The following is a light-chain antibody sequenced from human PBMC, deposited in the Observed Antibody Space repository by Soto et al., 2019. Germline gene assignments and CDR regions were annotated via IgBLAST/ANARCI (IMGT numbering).Light chain of an antibody. CDR2: KAS. Sequence: DIQMTQSPSILSASVGDRVTITCRASQSISSWLAWYQQKPGKAPNLLIYKASHLENGVPSRFSGSGSGTEFTLTISSLQPGDFATYYCQHYKTYWTFGQGTKVDIK. J-gene: IGKJ1*01. CDR3: QHYKTYWT. CDR1: QSISSW. V-gene: IGKV1-5*03.